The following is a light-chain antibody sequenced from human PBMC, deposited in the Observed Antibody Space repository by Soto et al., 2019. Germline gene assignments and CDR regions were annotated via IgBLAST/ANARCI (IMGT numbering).Light chain of an antibody. J-gene: IGLJ3*02. CDR3: SSYDGSAWL. CDR1: GNDVGGHNP. CDR2: DVF. Sequence: QSALTQPASVSGSPGQSITISCTGTGNDVGGHNPLSWYQHLPGKTPKLIIFDVFKRSSGFSNRFSGSKSGNTASLTISGLQAEDEADYYCSSYDGSAWLFGGGTKLTVL. V-gene: IGLV2-23*02.